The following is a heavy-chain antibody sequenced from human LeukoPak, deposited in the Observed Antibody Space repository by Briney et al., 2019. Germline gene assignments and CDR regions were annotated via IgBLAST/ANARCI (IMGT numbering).Heavy chain of an antibody. CDR3: AKDKESGLLWFGSLGAFDI. Sequence: PGGSLRLSCAASGFTFSSYGMHWVRQAAGKGLEWVSAISGSGGSTYYADSVKGRFTISRDNSKNTLYLQMNSLRAEDTAVYYCAKDKESGLLWFGSLGAFDIWGQGTMVTVSS. D-gene: IGHD3-10*01. CDR2: ISGSGGST. V-gene: IGHV3-NL1*01. J-gene: IGHJ3*02. CDR1: GFTFSSYG.